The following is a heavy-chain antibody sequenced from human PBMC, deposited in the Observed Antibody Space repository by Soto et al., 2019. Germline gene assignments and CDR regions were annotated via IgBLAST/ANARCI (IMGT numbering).Heavy chain of an antibody. CDR3: AKAPLSNYGGNSDYFDY. D-gene: IGHD4-17*01. CDR1: GFTFSSYA. V-gene: IGHV3-23*01. Sequence: EVQLLESGGGLVQPGGSLRLSCAASGFTFSSYAMSWVRQAPGKGLEWVSAISGSGGSTYYADSVKGRFTISRDNSKNXXYLQMNSLRAEDTAVYYCAKAPLSNYGGNSDYFDYWGQGTLVTVSS. J-gene: IGHJ4*02. CDR2: ISGSGGST.